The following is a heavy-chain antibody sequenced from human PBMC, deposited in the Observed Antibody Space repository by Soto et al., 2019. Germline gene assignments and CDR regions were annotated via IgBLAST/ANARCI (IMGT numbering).Heavy chain of an antibody. CDR2: VSATAGTT. J-gene: IGHJ4*02. Sequence: DVQLVDSGGGLVQPGGSLRLSCAASGFTFGNFPMSWVHQPPGKGLDWVSLVSATAGTTYYTDSVKGRFTISRDNSRNTVYLQMNSLRADDTAVYYCAKDRLAGGFDYWGQGTLVTVSS. CDR1: GFTFGNFP. D-gene: IGHD3-16*01. CDR3: AKDRLAGGFDY. V-gene: IGHV3-23*04.